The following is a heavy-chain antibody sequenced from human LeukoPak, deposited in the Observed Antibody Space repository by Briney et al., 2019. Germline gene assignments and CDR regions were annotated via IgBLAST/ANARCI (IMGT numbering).Heavy chain of an antibody. Sequence: SESLSLTCTVYGGSISSSSCYWGWIRQPPGKGLGWIGSIYYSGSTYYNPSLKSRVTISVDTSKNQFSLKLSCVTAADTAVYYCARKYCSSASCYYAYWGQGTLVTVSS. D-gene: IGHD2-2*01. V-gene: IGHV4-39*01. CDR3: ARKYCSSASCYYAY. CDR1: GGSISSSSCY. CDR2: IYYSGST. J-gene: IGHJ4*02.